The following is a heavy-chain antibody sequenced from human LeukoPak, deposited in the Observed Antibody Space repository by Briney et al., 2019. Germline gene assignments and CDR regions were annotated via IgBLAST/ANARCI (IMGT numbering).Heavy chain of an antibody. Sequence: ASVKVSCKASGYTFTGYYMQWVRQAPGQGLEWMGWINPNSGGTNYAQKFQGRVTMTRDTSGSTAYMELSRLRSDDTAVYHCARGVRDCSSTSCYVLKGLWYWGQGTPVTVSS. CDR1: GYTFTGYY. V-gene: IGHV1-2*02. D-gene: IGHD2-2*01. CDR2: INPNSGGT. J-gene: IGHJ4*02. CDR3: ARGVRDCSSTSCYVLKGLWY.